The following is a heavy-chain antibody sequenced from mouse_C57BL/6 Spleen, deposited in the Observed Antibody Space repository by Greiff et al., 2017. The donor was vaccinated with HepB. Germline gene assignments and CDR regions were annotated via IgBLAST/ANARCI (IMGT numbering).Heavy chain of an antibody. J-gene: IGHJ3*01. CDR2: IDPSDSYT. V-gene: IGHV1-50*01. CDR1: GYTFTSYW. D-gene: IGHD2-1*01. CDR3: CNDGFAY. Sequence: QVQLQQPGAELVKPGASVKLSCKASGYTFTSYWMQWVKQRPGQGLEWIGEIDPSDSYTNYNQKFKVKTTLTVDTSSSTAYRQLSSLTSEDSAGYYCCNDGFAYWGQGTLVTVSA.